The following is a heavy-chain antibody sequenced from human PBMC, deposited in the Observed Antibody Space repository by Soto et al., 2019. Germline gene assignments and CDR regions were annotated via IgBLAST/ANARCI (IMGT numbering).Heavy chain of an antibody. CDR3: EREGVRIQGAFDI. J-gene: IGHJ3*02. CDR2: MNPNSGNT. Sequence: GASVKVSCKASGYTFTSYDINWVRQATGQGLEWMGWMNPNSGNTGYAQKFQGRVTMTRNTSISTAYMELSSLRSEDTAVYYCEREGVRIQGAFDIWGQGTMVTVSS. CDR1: GYTFTSYD. V-gene: IGHV1-8*01. D-gene: IGHD3-10*01.